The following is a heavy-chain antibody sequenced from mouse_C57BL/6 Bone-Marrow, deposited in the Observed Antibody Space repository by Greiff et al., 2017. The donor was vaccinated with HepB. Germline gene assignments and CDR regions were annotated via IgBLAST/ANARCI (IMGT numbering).Heavy chain of an antibody. D-gene: IGHD1-1*01. CDR1: GYTFTNYW. V-gene: IGHV1-63*01. Sequence: QVQLQQSGAELVRPGTSVKMSCKASGYTFTNYWIGWAKQRPGHGLEWIGDIYPGGGYTNYNEKFKGKATLTADKSSSTAYMQFSRLTSEDSAIYYCARGAAYYYGSSYAMDYWGQGTSVTVSS. CDR2: IYPGGGYT. J-gene: IGHJ4*01. CDR3: ARGAAYYYGSSYAMDY.